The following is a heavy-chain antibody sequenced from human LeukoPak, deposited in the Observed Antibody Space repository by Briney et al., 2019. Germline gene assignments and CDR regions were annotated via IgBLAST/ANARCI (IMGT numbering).Heavy chain of an antibody. CDR3: AGYQDVWGSLS. Sequence: GGSLRLSCAASGFTVSSNYMSWVRQAPGKGLECVSVIYSGGSTYYGDSVKGRFTISRDNFKNTLYLQMNSLRAEDTAVYYCAGYQDVWGSLSWGQGTLVTVSS. V-gene: IGHV3-66*01. CDR2: IYSGGST. D-gene: IGHD3-16*01. J-gene: IGHJ4*02. CDR1: GFTVSSNY.